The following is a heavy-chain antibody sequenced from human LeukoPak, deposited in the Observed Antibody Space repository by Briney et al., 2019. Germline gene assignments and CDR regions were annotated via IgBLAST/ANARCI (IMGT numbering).Heavy chain of an antibody. CDR2: INPSGGST. V-gene: IGHV1-46*01. CDR3: ARGPFVRSRGVVVSMDV. J-gene: IGHJ6*03. CDR1: GYTFTSYY. Sequence: GASVKVFCKASGYTFTSYYMHWVRQAPGQGLEWMGIINPSGGSTSYAQKFQGRVTMTRDTSISTAYMELSRLRSDDTAVYYCARGPFVRSRGVVVSMDVWGKGTTVTVSS. D-gene: IGHD2-21*01.